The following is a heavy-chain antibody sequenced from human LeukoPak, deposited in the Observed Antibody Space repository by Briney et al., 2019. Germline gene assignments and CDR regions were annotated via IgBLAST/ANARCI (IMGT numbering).Heavy chain of an antibody. D-gene: IGHD2-2*01. CDR3: ARDSFPRPAAHGLYFDY. CDR1: GGSITSSSYY. J-gene: IGHJ4*02. CDR2: IYYTGGT. Sequence: SETLSLTCSVSGGSITSSSYYWAWIRQSPEKGLEWIGSIYYTGGTNYSPSLKSRVTISVDTSKNQFSLRLNSVTAADTAVYYCARDSFPRPAAHGLYFDYWGQGTLVTVSS. V-gene: IGHV4-39*02.